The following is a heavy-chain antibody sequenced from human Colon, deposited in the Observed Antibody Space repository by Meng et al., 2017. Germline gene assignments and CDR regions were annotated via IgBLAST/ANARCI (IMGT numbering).Heavy chain of an antibody. CDR2: INHGGIT. V-gene: IGHV4-34*01. D-gene: IGHD3-10*01. CDR3: ARGPFRGVMMS. Sequence: QVQLQQWGAGLLKPSETLSLTCAVYGGSFSGYYCNWIRQPPGKGLEWIGEINHGGITNYNPSLKSRITISVDTSQKQFSLKLTSVTAADTAVYYCARGPFRGVMMSWGQGTLVTVSS. CDR1: GGSFSGYY. J-gene: IGHJ5*02.